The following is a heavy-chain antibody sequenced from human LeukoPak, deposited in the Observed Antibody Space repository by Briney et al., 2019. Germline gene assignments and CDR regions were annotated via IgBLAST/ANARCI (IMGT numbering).Heavy chain of an antibody. CDR3: ATGYSYGNWFDP. D-gene: IGHD5-18*01. J-gene: IGHJ5*02. CDR2: ISAYNGNT. Sequence: ASVKVSCKASGYTFTSYGISWVRQAPGQGLEWMGWISAYNGNTNYAQKLQGRVTITADKSTSTAYMELSSLRSEDTAVYYCATGYSYGNWFDPWGQGTLVTVSS. CDR1: GYTFTSYG. V-gene: IGHV1-18*01.